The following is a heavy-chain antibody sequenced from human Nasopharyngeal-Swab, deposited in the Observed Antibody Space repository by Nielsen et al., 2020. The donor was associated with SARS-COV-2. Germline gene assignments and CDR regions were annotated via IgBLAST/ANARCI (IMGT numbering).Heavy chain of an antibody. Sequence: GGSLKISCAASGFSFSDYYMAWIRQAPGKGLEWISYISSSGAVIYYTDSVKGRFTISRDNAKSSLLLQMNSLRVEDTAVYYCARGESIVGTTWDYNGMDVWGQGTTVTVSS. CDR2: ISSSGAVI. J-gene: IGHJ6*02. CDR1: GFSFSDYY. V-gene: IGHV3-11*01. CDR3: ARGESIVGTTWDYNGMDV. D-gene: IGHD1-26*01.